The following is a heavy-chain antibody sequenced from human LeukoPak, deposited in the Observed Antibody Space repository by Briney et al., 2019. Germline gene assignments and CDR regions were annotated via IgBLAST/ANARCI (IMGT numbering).Heavy chain of an antibody. CDR1: GFTFSIYD. Sequence: GGSLRLSCAASGFTFSIYDMSWVRQAPGEGLEWVSAIRGSGDGFSTYYADSVKGRFTISRDNSENTLYPQMNSLRADDTAVYYCVRASSTTAAGLFDFWGQGTLLTVSS. V-gene: IGHV3-23*01. J-gene: IGHJ4*02. D-gene: IGHD6-13*01. CDR3: VRASSTTAAGLFDF. CDR2: IRGSGDGFST.